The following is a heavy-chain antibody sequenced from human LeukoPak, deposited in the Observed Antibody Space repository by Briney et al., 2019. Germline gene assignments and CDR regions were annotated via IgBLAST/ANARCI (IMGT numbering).Heavy chain of an antibody. J-gene: IGHJ4*02. CDR1: GDSVTSNSAA. D-gene: IGHD3-10*01. Sequence: PSQTLSLTCAISGDSVTSNSAAWNWIRQCPSRGLEWLGRTYYRSKWFNDYAVSVKSRMTINPDTSKNQISLQLNSVTPEDTAVYYCARAITIIRGTLSPFDYWGQGTLVTVSS. CDR2: TYYRSKWFN. V-gene: IGHV6-1*01. CDR3: ARAITIIRGTLSPFDY.